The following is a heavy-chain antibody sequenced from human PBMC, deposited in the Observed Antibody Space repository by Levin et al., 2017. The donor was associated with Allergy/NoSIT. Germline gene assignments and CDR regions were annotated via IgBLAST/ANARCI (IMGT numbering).Heavy chain of an antibody. J-gene: IGHJ6*02. D-gene: IGHD2-21*02. CDR3: ARESCGGDCYWEDFYQYGMDV. CDR2: INPSVGST. CDR1: GYTFTNYY. Sequence: GSVKVSCKASGYTFTNYYIHWVRQAPGQGLEWMGIINPSVGSTSYAQKFQGRISMTRDTSTSTVYIQLSSLRSEDTAMYYCARESCGGDCYWEDFYQYGMDVWGQGTTVTVTS. V-gene: IGHV1-46*01.